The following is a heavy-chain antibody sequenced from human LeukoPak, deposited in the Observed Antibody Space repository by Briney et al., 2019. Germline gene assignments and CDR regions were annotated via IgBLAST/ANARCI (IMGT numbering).Heavy chain of an antibody. J-gene: IGHJ4*02. Sequence: SETLSLTYTVSGGSICSYYWSWIRQPPGKGLEWIGYIYYSGSTNYNPSLKSRVTISVDTSKNQFSLKLSSVTAADTAVYYCARVSGDYWGQGTLVTVSS. CDR2: IYYSGST. CDR3: ARVSGDY. D-gene: IGHD5/OR15-5a*01. CDR1: GGSICSYY. V-gene: IGHV4-59*01.